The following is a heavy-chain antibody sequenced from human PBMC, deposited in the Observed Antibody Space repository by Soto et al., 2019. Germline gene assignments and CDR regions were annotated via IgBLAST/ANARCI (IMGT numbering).Heavy chain of an antibody. Sequence: GSLRLSCTASGFTVSSNYMSWVRQAPGKGLEWVSVIYSGGSTYYADSVKGRFTISRDNSKNTLYLQMNSLRAEDTAVYYCARTPYYDILTGYHWGQGTLVTVSS. V-gene: IGHV3-66*01. CDR1: GFTVSSNY. J-gene: IGHJ5*02. CDR2: IYSGGST. D-gene: IGHD3-9*01. CDR3: ARTPYYDILTGYH.